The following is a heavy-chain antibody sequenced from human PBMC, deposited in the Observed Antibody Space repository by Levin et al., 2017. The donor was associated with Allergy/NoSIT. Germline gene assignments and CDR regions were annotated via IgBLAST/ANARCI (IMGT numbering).Heavy chain of an antibody. CDR1: GFTFSSYR. J-gene: IGHJ3*02. V-gene: IGHV3-48*01. D-gene: IGHD2-2*01. CDR2: ISSSSSTI. CDR3: ASFEELGCSSTSCYAYDAFDI. Sequence: AASVKVSCAASGFTFSSYRMNWVRQAPGKGLEWVSYISSSSSTIYYADSVKGRFTISRDNAKNSLYLQMNSLRAEDTAVYYCASFEELGCSSTSCYAYDAFDIWGQGTMVTVSS.